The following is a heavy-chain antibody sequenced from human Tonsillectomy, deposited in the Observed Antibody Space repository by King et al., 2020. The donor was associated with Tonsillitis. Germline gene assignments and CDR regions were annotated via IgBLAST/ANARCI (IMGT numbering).Heavy chain of an antibody. V-gene: IGHV3-15*07. CDR2: IKVTSEGGTT. CDR1: GFIFSNAW. J-gene: IGHJ5*02. D-gene: IGHD6-13*01. Sequence: VQLVQSGGGLVKPGGSLRLSCAVSGFIFSNAWMNWVRQAPGKGLEWVGRIKVTSEGGTTDVAAPVKGRFTISRDDSKNTVYLQMNSLKIEDTGMYFCTIAGRSCWFLNWFDPWGQGTLVTVSS. CDR3: TIAGRSCWFLNWFDP.